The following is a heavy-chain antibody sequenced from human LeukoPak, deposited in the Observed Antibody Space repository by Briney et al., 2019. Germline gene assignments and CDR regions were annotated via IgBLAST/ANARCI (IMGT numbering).Heavy chain of an antibody. CDR1: GFTFSDHY. D-gene: IGHD4-17*01. CDR3: ASRPFTAVTVDY. V-gene: IGHV4-38-2*01. CDR2: IYYSGST. J-gene: IGHJ4*02. Sequence: GSLRLSCAASGFTFSDHYMDWVRQAPGKGLEWIGSIYYSGSTYYNPSLKSRVTISVDTSKNQFSLKLSSVTATDTAVYYCASRPFTAVTVDYWGQGTLVTVSS.